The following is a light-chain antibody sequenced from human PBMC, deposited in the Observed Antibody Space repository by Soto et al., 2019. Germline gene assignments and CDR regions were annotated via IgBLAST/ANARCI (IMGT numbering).Light chain of an antibody. Sequence: DIQMTQSPSSLSASVGDRVTITCRASQSISDYLNWYQQKPGKAPKLLVYAASSLVSGVPSRFSASGSGTVFTLTITSLQPEDFASYYCQQSYSTPTWTVGQGTKVDSK. CDR3: QQSYSTPTWT. J-gene: IGKJ1*01. CDR1: QSISDY. CDR2: AAS. V-gene: IGKV1-39*01.